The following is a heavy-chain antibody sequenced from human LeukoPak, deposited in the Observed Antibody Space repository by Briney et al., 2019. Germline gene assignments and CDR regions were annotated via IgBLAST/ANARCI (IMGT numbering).Heavy chain of an antibody. J-gene: IGHJ4*02. V-gene: IGHV4-34*01. Sequence: PSETLSLTCAVYGGSFSGYYWGWIRQPPGKGLEWIGEINHSGSTNYNPSLKSRVTISVDTSKNQFSLKLSSVTAADMAVYYCASPWDFWGQGTLVTVSS. CDR3: ASPWDF. CDR1: GGSFSGYY. CDR2: INHSGST.